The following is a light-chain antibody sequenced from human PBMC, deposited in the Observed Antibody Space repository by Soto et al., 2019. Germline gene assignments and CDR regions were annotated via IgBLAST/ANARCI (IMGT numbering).Light chain of an antibody. V-gene: IGLV2-14*03. J-gene: IGLJ1*01. CDR2: DVN. CDR1: SSDVGAYEH. Sequence: VLTQPASVSGSPGQSVTISCTGASSDVGAYEHVSWYQQHPGRAPKLILYDVNNRPLGVSNHFSGSKSGNTASLVISGLQANDEADYYCSSYSTTNILVFGSGTKVTVL. CDR3: SSYSTTNILV.